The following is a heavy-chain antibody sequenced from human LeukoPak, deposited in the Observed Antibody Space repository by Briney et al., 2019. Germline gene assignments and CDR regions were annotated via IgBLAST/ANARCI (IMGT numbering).Heavy chain of an antibody. CDR2: IYHSGST. CDR1: GYSISSGYY. V-gene: IGHV4-38-2*02. Sequence: PSETQSLTCTVSGYSISSGYYWGWIRQPPGKGLEWIGSIYHSGSTYYNPSLKSRVTISVDTSNNHFSLKLRSVTAADTAMYYCARDIRAYYYYYMDVWGKGTTVTVSS. CDR3: ARDIRAYYYYYMDV. J-gene: IGHJ6*03.